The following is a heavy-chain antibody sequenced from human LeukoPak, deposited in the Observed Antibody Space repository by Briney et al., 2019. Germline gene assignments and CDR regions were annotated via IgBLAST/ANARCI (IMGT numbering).Heavy chain of an antibody. CDR1: GGSISSYY. CDR2: IYYSGST. D-gene: IGHD4-17*01. J-gene: IGHJ4*02. Sequence: SETLSLTCTVSGGSISSYYWSWIRQPPGKGLEWIGYIYYSGSTNYNPSLKSRVTISVDTSKNQFSLELSSVTAADTAVYYCARAGAIATVTGMVFDYWGQGTLVTVSS. CDR3: ARAGAIATVTGMVFDY. V-gene: IGHV4-59*01.